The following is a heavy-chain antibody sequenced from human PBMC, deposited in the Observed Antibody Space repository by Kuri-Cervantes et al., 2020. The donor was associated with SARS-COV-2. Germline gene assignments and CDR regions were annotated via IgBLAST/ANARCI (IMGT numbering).Heavy chain of an antibody. V-gene: IGHV3-21*01. J-gene: IGHJ6*03. CDR3: ARDLRDYYYYYMDV. CDR2: ISSSSSYI. CDR1: GFTFSSYW. Sequence: GGSLRLSCAASGFTFSSYWMNWVRQAPGKGLEWVSSISSSSSYIYYADSVKGRFTISRDNAKNSLYLQMNSLRAEDTAVYYCARDLRDYYYYYMDVWGKGTTVTVSS.